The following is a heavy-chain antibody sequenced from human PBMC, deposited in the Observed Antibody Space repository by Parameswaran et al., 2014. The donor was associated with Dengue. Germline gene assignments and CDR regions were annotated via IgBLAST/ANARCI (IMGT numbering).Heavy chain of an antibody. V-gene: IGHV1-69*05. D-gene: IGHD3-16*01. Sequence: WVRQAPGQGLEWMGGIVPIFGTSKYAQKFQDRLTITTDDSTSTGYMELSSLRSEDTAVYYCARQSVGHYATFGAFDYWGQGTLVTVSS. CDR2: IVPIFGTS. CDR3: ARQSVGHYATFGAFDY. J-gene: IGHJ4*02.